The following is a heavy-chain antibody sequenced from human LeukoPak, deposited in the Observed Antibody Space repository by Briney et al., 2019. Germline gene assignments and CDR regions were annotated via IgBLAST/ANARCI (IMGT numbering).Heavy chain of an antibody. D-gene: IGHD3-3*01. J-gene: IGHJ5*02. CDR2: INHSGST. Sequence: PSETLSLTCAVYGGSSSGYYWSWIRQPPGKGLEWIGEINHSGSTNYNPSLKSRVTISVDTSKNQFSLKLSSVTAADTAVYYCARLRFLRFDPWGQGTLVTVSS. CDR1: GGSSSGYY. CDR3: ARLRFLRFDP. V-gene: IGHV4-34*01.